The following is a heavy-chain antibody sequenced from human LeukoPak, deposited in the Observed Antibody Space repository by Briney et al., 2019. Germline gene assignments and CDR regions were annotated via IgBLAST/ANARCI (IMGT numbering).Heavy chain of an antibody. D-gene: IGHD6-13*01. CDR3: ARGRRRGIAAAGRADY. CDR2: MNPNSGNT. CDR1: GYTFTSYD. Sequence: ASVKVSCKASGYTFTSYDINWVRQATGQGLEWMGWMNPNSGNTGYAQKFQGRVTMTRNTSISTAYMELSSLRSEDTAVYYCARGRRRGIAAAGRADYWGQGTLVTVSS. V-gene: IGHV1-8*01. J-gene: IGHJ4*02.